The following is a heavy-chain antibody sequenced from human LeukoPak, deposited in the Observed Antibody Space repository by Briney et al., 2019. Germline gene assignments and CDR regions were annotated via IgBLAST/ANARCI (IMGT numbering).Heavy chain of an antibody. CDR1: GGSISSGGYS. J-gene: IGHJ6*02. Sequence: SETLSLTCAVSGGSISSGGYSWSWIRQPPGKGLEWIGYIYHSGSTYYNPSLKSRVTISVDRSKNQFSLELSSVTAADTAVYYCARASYSNSAYYYYYGMDVWGQGTTVTVSS. CDR3: ARASYSNSAYYYYYGMDV. V-gene: IGHV4-30-2*01. D-gene: IGHD4-11*01. CDR2: IYHSGST.